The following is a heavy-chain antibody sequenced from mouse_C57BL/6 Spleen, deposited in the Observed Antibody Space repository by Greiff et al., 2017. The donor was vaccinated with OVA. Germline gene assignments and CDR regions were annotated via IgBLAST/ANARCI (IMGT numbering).Heavy chain of an antibody. J-gene: IGHJ2*01. V-gene: IGHV5-4*01. CDR3: ARDRAKGGFDY. Sequence: EVQLVESGGGLVKPGGSLKLSCAASGFTFSSYAMSWVRQTPEKRLEWVATISDGGSYTYYPDNVKGRFTISRDNAKNNLYLQMSHLKSEDTAMYYCARDRAKGGFDYWGQGTTLTVSS. CDR1: GFTFSSYA. D-gene: IGHD3-1*01. CDR2: ISDGGSYT.